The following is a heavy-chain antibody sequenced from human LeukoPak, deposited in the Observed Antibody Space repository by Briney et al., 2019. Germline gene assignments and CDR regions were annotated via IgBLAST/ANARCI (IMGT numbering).Heavy chain of an antibody. CDR3: AAVSGYSDY. CDR2: ISYDGSNK. Sequence: GGSLRLSCAASGSTFSSYAMHWVRQAPGKGLEWVAVISYDGSNKYYADSVKGRFTISRDNSKNTLYLQMNSLRAEDTAVYYCAAVSGYSDYWGQGTLVTVSS. V-gene: IGHV3-30-3*01. CDR1: GSTFSSYA. D-gene: IGHD2-15*01. J-gene: IGHJ4*02.